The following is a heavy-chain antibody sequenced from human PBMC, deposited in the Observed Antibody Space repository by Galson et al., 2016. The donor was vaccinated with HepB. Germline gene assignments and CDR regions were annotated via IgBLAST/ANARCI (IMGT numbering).Heavy chain of an antibody. D-gene: IGHD3-10*01. CDR2: ISSDNGKR. Sequence: SVKVSCKASGYTLRGFGFSWVRQAPGQGLQWMGWISSDNGKRNYAQNLQGRVTMTTDTSTRKAYMELRSLSSDDTAAYYCGRVAPGVYCYFDLWGHGTLVTVSS. CDR3: GRVAPGVYCYFDL. V-gene: IGHV1-18*01. CDR1: GYTLRGFG. J-gene: IGHJ2*01.